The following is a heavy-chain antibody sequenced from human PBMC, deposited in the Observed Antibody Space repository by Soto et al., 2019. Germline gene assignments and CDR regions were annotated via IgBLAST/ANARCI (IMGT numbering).Heavy chain of an antibody. CDR3: ARDSSPYSSSSVQAWGIDY. J-gene: IGHJ4*02. CDR2: ISAYNGNT. V-gene: IGHV1-18*01. D-gene: IGHD6-6*01. CDR1: GYTFTSYG. Sequence: GASVKVSCKASGYTFTSYGISWVRQAPGQGLEWMGWISAYNGNTNYAQKLQGRVTMTTDTSTSTAYMELRSLRSDDTAVYYCARDSSPYSSSSVQAWGIDYWGQGTLVTVSS.